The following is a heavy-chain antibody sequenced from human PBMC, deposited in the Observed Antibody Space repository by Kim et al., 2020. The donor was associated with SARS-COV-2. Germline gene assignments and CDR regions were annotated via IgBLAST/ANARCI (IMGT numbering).Heavy chain of an antibody. Sequence: GGSLGLSCATSGLTFTKYAMSWVRQAPGKGLEWVSSMSGTGDIRYYADSVRGRFTVSRDNSKNTFHLQMDSLKAADTARYYCAKDSSSTYGGYAFDVWG. CDR1: GLTFTKYA. CDR3: AKDSSSTYGGYAFDV. D-gene: IGHD4-4*01. CDR2: MSGTGDIR. J-gene: IGHJ3*01. V-gene: IGHV3-23*01.